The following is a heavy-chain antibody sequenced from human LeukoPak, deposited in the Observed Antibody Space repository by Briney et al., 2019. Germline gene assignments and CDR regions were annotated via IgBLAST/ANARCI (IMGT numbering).Heavy chain of an antibody. CDR1: GGSISSSNW. CDR3: ASALLRGLITEYYFDY. CDR2: IYHSGTT. D-gene: IGHD3-10*01. V-gene: IGHV4-4*02. Sequence: SETLSLTCAVSGGSISSSNWWSWVRQPPGKGLEWIGEIYHSGTTNYNPSLKSRVTISVDRSNNQFSLKVSSVTAADTAVYYCASALLRGLITEYYFDYWGQGTLVTVSS. J-gene: IGHJ4*02.